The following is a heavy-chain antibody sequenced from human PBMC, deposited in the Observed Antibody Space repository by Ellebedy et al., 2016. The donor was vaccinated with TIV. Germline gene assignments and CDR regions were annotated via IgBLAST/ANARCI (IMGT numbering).Heavy chain of an antibody. D-gene: IGHD2-2*01. CDR3: AKDQASSPAADYYYGLDV. CDR2: ISSSGDST. V-gene: IGHV3-23*01. CDR1: GFTFRSYA. Sequence: GESLKISXAASGFTFRSYAMSWVRQAPGKGLEWVSTISSSGDSTSYADSVRGRFTISRDNSKNTLYLQKNSLRAEDTAGYYCAKDQASSPAADYYYGLDVWGQGTTVTVSS. J-gene: IGHJ6*02.